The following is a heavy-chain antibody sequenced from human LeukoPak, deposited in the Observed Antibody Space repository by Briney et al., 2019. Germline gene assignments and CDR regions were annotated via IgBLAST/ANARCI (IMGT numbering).Heavy chain of an antibody. CDR3: AKAGYFDWLYRFDY. CDR1: GFTFSSYG. CDR2: ISYDGSNK. J-gene: IGHJ4*02. V-gene: IGHV3-30*18. Sequence: PGGSLRLSCAASGFTFSSYGMHWVRQAPGKGLEWVPVISYDGSNKYYADSVKGRFTISRDNSKNTLYLQMNSLRAEDTAVYYCAKAGYFDWLYRFDYWGQGTLVTVSS. D-gene: IGHD3-9*01.